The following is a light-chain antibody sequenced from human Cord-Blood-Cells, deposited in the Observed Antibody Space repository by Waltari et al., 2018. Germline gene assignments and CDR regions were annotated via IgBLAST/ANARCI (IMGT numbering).Light chain of an antibody. CDR1: SSDVGGYNY. V-gene: IGLV2-11*01. Sequence: QSALTQPRSVSGSTGQSVTISCTGTSSDVGGYNYVSWYQHHPGKAPKLMIYGGSKRPSGAPDRFSGSNSSNSASLTISGLQAEDEADYYCCSYAGSYTVFGGGTKLTVL. J-gene: IGLJ2*01. CDR3: CSYAGSYTV. CDR2: GGS.